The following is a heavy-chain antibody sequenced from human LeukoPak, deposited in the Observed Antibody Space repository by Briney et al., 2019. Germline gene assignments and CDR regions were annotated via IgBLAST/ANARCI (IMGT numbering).Heavy chain of an antibody. Sequence: PSETLSLTCTVSGASIRSYYWNWLRQPPGKGLEWIGYINYSGSTNFNPSLKSRAPISMDTSKHHFSLKLSSVTAADTAVYYCARDTRSYDSSGYYFFDFWGQGTLVPVSS. D-gene: IGHD3-22*01. V-gene: IGHV4-59*01. J-gene: IGHJ4*02. CDR1: GASIRSYY. CDR3: ARDTRSYDSSGYYFFDF. CDR2: INYSGST.